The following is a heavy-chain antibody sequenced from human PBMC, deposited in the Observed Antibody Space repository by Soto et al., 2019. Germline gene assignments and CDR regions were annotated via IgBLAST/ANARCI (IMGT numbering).Heavy chain of an antibody. J-gene: IGHJ5*02. CDR3: ARGYLYGGNLAWFDP. CDR2: IYHGGST. CDR1: DGSISSDGYS. Sequence: SETLSLTCAVSDGSISSDGYSWSWIRQPPGKGLEWIGYIYHGGSTYYSPSLKSRVTLSVDRSQNQFSLNLSSVTAADTAVYYCARGYLYGGNLAWFDPWGQGTLVTVSS. V-gene: IGHV4-30-2*01. D-gene: IGHD4-17*01.